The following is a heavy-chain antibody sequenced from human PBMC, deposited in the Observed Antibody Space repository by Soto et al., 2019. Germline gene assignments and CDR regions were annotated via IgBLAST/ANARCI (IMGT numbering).Heavy chain of an antibody. CDR2: IIPIFGTA. CDR3: ERKPYYDFWSGYYGMDV. J-gene: IGHJ6*02. Sequence: QVQLVQSGAEVKKPGSSVKVSCKASGGTFSSYAISWVRQAPGQGLEWMGGIIPIFGTANYAQKFQGRVTITAYESTSTAYMELSSLRSEDTAVYYCERKPYYDFWSGYYGMDVWGQGTTVTVSS. CDR1: GGTFSSYA. V-gene: IGHV1-69*01. D-gene: IGHD3-3*01.